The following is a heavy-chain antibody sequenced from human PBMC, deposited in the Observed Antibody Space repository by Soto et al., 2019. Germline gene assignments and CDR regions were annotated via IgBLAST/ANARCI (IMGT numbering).Heavy chain of an antibody. Sequence: PGGSLRLSCAASGFTFSSYAMSWVRQAPGKGLEWVSAISGSGGSTYYADSVKGRFTISRDNSKNTLYLQMNSLRAEDTAVYYCAKGRYSYGYPKWFDPWGQGTLVTVPQ. V-gene: IGHV3-23*01. D-gene: IGHD5-18*01. CDR2: ISGSGGST. J-gene: IGHJ5*02. CDR1: GFTFSSYA. CDR3: AKGRYSYGYPKWFDP.